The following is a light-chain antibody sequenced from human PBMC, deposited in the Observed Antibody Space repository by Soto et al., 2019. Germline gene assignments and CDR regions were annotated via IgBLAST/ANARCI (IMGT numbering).Light chain of an antibody. Sequence: EIVMTQNPVTLSVFPWERATLSCRASQSVGATVAWYHQRPGQAPRLLISGASTRATGVPARVSASGSGTAFTLTITSLQSDDFGVYYCQQYADWPTTFGQGSMVDVK. CDR3: QQYADWPTT. V-gene: IGKV3-15*01. J-gene: IGKJ1*01. CDR2: GAS. CDR1: QSVGAT.